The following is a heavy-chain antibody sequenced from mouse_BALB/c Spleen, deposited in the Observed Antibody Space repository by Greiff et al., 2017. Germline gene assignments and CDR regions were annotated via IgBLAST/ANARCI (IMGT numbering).Heavy chain of an antibody. CDR3: ARHYCYDNDY. Sequence: DVQLVESGGGLVQPGGSRKLSCAASGFTFSSFGMHWVRQAPEKGLEWVAYISSGSSTNYYADTVKGRFTISSDNPKNTLCLQMTSLRSADTAMYYGARHYCYDNDYWGQGTSVTVSS. V-gene: IGHV5-17*02. CDR1: GFTFSSFG. D-gene: IGHD1-2*01. CDR2: ISSGSSTN. J-gene: IGHJ4*01.